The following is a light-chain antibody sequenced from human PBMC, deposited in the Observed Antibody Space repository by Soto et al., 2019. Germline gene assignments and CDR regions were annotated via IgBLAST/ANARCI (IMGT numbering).Light chain of an antibody. CDR2: EVI. V-gene: IGLV2-23*02. J-gene: IGLJ1*01. CDR3: CSYINTGTFV. Sequence: QSVLTQPASVSGSPGQSITITCTGTSSDVATYNRVSWYQHHPGKAPKLLISEVIKRPSGVSNRFSGSKSGNTASLTISGLQAEDEAAYYCCSYINTGTFVFGSGTKLTVL. CDR1: SSDVATYNR.